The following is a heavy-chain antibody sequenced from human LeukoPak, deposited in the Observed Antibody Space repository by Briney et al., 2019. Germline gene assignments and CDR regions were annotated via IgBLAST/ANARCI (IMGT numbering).Heavy chain of an antibody. J-gene: IGHJ3*02. CDR1: GFTFSTYW. D-gene: IGHD1-1*01. Sequence: GGSLRLSCAASGFTFSTYWMSWVRQAPGKGLEWVANIEQDGSEKYYVDSVKGRFTISRDNAKKSLYLQMNSLRAEDTAVYYCARDDYWNDGVSAFDIWGQGTMVPVSS. CDR2: IEQDGSEK. CDR3: ARDDYWNDGVSAFDI. V-gene: IGHV3-7*01.